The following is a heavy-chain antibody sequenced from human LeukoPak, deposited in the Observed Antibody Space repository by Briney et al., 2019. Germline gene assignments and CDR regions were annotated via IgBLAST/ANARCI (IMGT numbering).Heavy chain of an antibody. J-gene: IGHJ6*02. V-gene: IGHV1-18*01. D-gene: IGHD2-15*01. CDR3: ARSSYCSGGSCYSHYYYGMDV. CDR1: GYTFTSYG. Sequence: ASVKVSCTASGYTFTSYGISWVRQAPGQGLEWMGWISAYNGNTNYAQKLQGRVTMTTDTSTSTAYMELRSLRSDDTAVYYCARSSYCSGGSCYSHYYYGMDVWGQGTTVTVSS. CDR2: ISAYNGNT.